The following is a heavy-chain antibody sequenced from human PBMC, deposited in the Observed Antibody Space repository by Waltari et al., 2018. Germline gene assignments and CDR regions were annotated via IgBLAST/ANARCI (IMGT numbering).Heavy chain of an antibody. Sequence: QVQLVQSGAEVKKPASSVKVSCKASGGTFSSYAISWVRQAPGQGLEWMGGIIPIFGTANYAQKFQGRVTITADESTSTAYMELSSLRSEDTAVYYCARAGFDGDYFGIYYYYGMDVWGQGTTVTVSS. CDR2: IIPIFGTA. CDR3: ARAGFDGDYFGIYYYYGMDV. CDR1: GGTFSSYA. J-gene: IGHJ6*02. V-gene: IGHV1-69*01. D-gene: IGHD4-17*01.